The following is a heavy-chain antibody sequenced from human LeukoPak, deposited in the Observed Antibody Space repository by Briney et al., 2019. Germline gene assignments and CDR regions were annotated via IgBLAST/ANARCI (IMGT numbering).Heavy chain of an antibody. D-gene: IGHD2-2*01. CDR2: INPNSGGT. CDR3: ARVEWSQLLLRIHTSYYFDY. CDR1: GYTFTGYY. V-gene: IGHV1-2*02. J-gene: IGHJ4*02. Sequence: ASVKVSCKASGYTFTGYYMHWVRQAPGQGLEWMGWINPNSGGTNYAQKFQGRVTMTRDTSISTAYMELSSLTSDDTAVYYCARVEWSQLLLRIHTSYYFDYWGQGTLVTVSS.